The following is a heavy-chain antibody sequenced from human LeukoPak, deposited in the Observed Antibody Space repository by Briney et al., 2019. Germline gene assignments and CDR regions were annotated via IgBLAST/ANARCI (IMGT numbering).Heavy chain of an antibody. CDR2: ISGSGGST. CDR3: AKDLGGSGEFDY. D-gene: IGHD3-16*01. Sequence: GGSLRLSCAASGFTFSGYAMSWVRQAPGKGLEWVSAISGSGGSTYYADSVKGRFTISRDNSKNTLYLQMNSLRAEDTAVYYCAKDLGGSGEFDYWGQGTLVTVSS. V-gene: IGHV3-23*01. CDR1: GFTFSGYA. J-gene: IGHJ4*02.